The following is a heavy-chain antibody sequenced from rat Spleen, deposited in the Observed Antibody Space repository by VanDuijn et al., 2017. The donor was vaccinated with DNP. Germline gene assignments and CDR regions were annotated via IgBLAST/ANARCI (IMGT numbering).Heavy chain of an antibody. CDR2: ISYAGRDT. CDR1: GFTFGDHY. V-gene: IGHV5-22*01. CDR3: ATGLNWFGY. J-gene: IGHJ3*01. Sequence: EVQLVESGGGLVQPGRSLKLSCAASGFTFGDHYMAWVRQIPEKGLEWVASISYAGRDTYYGDSVKGRFTISRDNSNRTLYLQMDSLRSEDTATYYCATGLNWFGYWGQGTLVTVSS.